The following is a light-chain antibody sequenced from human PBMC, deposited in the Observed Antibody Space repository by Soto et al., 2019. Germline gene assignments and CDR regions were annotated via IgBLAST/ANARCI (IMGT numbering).Light chain of an antibody. Sequence: EIVLTQSPGTLSLSPGERATLSCRASQSITSSYLAWYQQKPGQAPRILIYGSSSRATGNPDRFSGSGSGTDVTRTSSRLEPEDFAVYYCQQYGSSPITFGKGTRLEIK. CDR1: QSITSSY. CDR3: QQYGSSPIT. V-gene: IGKV3-20*01. J-gene: IGKJ5*01. CDR2: GSS.